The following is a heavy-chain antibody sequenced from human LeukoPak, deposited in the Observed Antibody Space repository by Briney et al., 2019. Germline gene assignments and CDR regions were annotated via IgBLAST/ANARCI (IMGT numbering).Heavy chain of an antibody. V-gene: IGHV4-34*01. CDR2: INHSGST. Sequence: SETLSLTCAVYGGSFSGYYWGWIRQPPGKGLEWIGEINHSGSTNYNPSLKSRVTMYIDTSKNQFSLKLSSVTAADTAVYYCARGLPIDIWGQGTMVTVSS. J-gene: IGHJ3*02. CDR1: GGSFSGYY. CDR3: ARGLPIDI.